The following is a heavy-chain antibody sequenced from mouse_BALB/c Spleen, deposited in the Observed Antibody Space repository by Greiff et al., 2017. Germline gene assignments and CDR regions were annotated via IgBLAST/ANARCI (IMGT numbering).Heavy chain of an antibody. CDR1: GDSITSGY. CDR2: ISYSGST. J-gene: IGHJ3*01. Sequence: EVQLQESGPSLVKPSQTLSLTCSVTGDSITSGYWNWIRKFSGNKLEYMGYISYSGSTYYNPSLKSRISITRDTSKNQYYLQLNSVTTEDTATYYCARMDYGNYGFAYWGQGTLVTVSA. CDR3: ARMDYGNYGFAY. D-gene: IGHD2-1*01. V-gene: IGHV3-8*02.